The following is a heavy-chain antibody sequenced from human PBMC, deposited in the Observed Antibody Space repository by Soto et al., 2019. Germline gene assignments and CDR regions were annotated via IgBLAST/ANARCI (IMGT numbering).Heavy chain of an antibody. J-gene: IGHJ6*03. V-gene: IGHV3-7*01. CDR1: GFTFSSYW. Sequence: EVQLVESGGGLVQPGGSLRLSCAASGFTFSSYWMSWVRQAPGKGLEWVANIKQDGSEKYYVDSVKGRFTISRDNAKNSLYLQMNSLRAEDTAVYYRARSTHFAGYYYMDVWGKGTTVTVSS. CDR2: IKQDGSEK. CDR3: ARSTHFAGYYYMDV.